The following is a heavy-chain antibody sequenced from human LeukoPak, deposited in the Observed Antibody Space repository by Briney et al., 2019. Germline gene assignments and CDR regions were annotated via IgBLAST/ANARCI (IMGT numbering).Heavy chain of an antibody. CDR2: INHSGST. V-gene: IGHV4-34*01. CDR1: GGSFSGYY. CDR3: ARVFLYSNYAHYYYYLDV. J-gene: IGHJ6*03. Sequence: SETLSLTCAVYGGSFSGYYWSWIRQPPGKGLEWIGEINHSGSTNYNPSLKSRVTISVDTSKNQFSLKLSSVTAADTAVYYCARVFLYSNYAHYYYYLDVWGQGTMVTVSS. D-gene: IGHD4-11*01.